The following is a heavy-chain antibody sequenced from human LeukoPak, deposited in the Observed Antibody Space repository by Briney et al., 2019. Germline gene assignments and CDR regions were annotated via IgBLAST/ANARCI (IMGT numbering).Heavy chain of an antibody. V-gene: IGHV3-23*01. J-gene: IGHJ4*02. Sequence: GGSLRLSCAASEFTFSTYSMNWVRQAPGKGLEWVSAISGSGGSTYYADSVKGRFTISRDNSKNTLYLQMNSLRAEDTAVYYCAKDTVYGDYVNYFDYWGQGTLVTVPS. CDR2: ISGSGGST. D-gene: IGHD4-17*01. CDR1: EFTFSTYS. CDR3: AKDTVYGDYVNYFDY.